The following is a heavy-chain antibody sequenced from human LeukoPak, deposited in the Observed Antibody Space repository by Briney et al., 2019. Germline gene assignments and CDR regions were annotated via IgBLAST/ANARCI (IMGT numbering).Heavy chain of an antibody. Sequence: GGSLRLSCAASGFTFSSYDMHWVRQAPGNGPEWVAIIRYDGSNENYVDSVKGRFTISRDNSKKTLYLQMNSLRAEDTAVYYCARSRYNLDYWGQGTLVTVSS. J-gene: IGHJ4*02. CDR3: ARSRYNLDY. CDR1: GFTFSSYD. CDR2: IRYDGSNE. V-gene: IGHV3-33*01. D-gene: IGHD5-24*01.